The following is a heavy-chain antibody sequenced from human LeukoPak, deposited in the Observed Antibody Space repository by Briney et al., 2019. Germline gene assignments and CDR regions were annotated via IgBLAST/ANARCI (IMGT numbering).Heavy chain of an antibody. CDR3: AKDSSPKTAYYDFWSGYYGQFDY. Sequence: GGSLRLSCAASGFTFSSYAMSWVRQAPGKGLEWVSAISGSGGSTYYADSVKGRFTISRDNSKNTLYLQMNSLRAEDTAVYYCAKDSSPKTAYYDFWSGYYGQFDYWGQGTRVTVSS. J-gene: IGHJ4*02. D-gene: IGHD3-3*01. CDR1: GFTFSSYA. V-gene: IGHV3-23*01. CDR2: ISGSGGST.